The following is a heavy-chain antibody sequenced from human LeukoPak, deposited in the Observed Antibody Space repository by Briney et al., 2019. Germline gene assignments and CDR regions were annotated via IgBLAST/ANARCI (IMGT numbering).Heavy chain of an antibody. Sequence: GGSLRLSCAASGFTFSSYAMHWVRQAPGKGLEWVAVISYDGSNKYYADSVKGRFTISRDDSKNTLYLQMNSLRAEDTAVYYCARAGANWGQGTLDTVSS. V-gene: IGHV3-30*04. CDR3: ARAGAN. CDR1: GFTFSSYA. CDR2: ISYDGSNK. J-gene: IGHJ4*02. D-gene: IGHD3-10*01.